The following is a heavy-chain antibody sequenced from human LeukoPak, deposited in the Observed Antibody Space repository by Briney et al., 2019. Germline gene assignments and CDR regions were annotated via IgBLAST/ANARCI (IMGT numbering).Heavy chain of an antibody. CDR2: IYYSGST. D-gene: IGHD5-12*01. J-gene: IGHJ6*04. V-gene: IGHV4-39*07. Sequence: SETLSLSCTVSGGSISSSSYYWGWIRQPPGKGLEWIGSIYYSGSTYYNPSLKGRVTISVDTSKNQFSLKLSSVTAADTAVYYCARARVSIVALWGKGTTVTVSS. CDR1: GGSISSSSYY. CDR3: ARARVSIVAL.